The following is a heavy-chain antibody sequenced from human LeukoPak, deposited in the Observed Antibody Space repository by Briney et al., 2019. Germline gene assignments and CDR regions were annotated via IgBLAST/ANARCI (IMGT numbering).Heavy chain of an antibody. CDR2: IYSGDTT. CDR1: GFTDSSKY. V-gene: IGHV3-53*01. Sequence: PGGSLRLACAASGFTDSSKYMSWVRQAPGKGLEWVSVIYSGDTTYYADSVKGRFTISRDNSRNTLYLQMNSLRAEDTAVYYCARGNDYIWGSYLAYWGQGTLVTVSS. D-gene: IGHD3-16*01. J-gene: IGHJ4*02. CDR3: ARGNDYIWGSYLAY.